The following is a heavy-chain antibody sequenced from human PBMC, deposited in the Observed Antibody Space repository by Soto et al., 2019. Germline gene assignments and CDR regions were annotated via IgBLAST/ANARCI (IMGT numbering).Heavy chain of an antibody. CDR3: ARGWRFDP. J-gene: IGHJ5*02. CDR1: GGSFSGYQ. V-gene: IGHV4-34*01. Sequence: PSETLSLTCGVYGGSFSGYQWNWIRQSPGQGLEWIGEINHSGTTKYNPSLESRINLSVDTSKKQFSLKMFSVTAADTAIYYCARGWRFDPWRQGTQVTVSS. D-gene: IGHD1-1*01. CDR2: INHSGTT.